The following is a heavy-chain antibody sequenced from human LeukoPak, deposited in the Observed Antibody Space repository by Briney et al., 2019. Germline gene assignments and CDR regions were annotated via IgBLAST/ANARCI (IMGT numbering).Heavy chain of an antibody. Sequence: ASVKVSCKASGGTFSSYAISWVRQAPGQGLEWMGGIIPIFGTANYAQKFQGRVTITADESTSTAYTELSSLRSEDTAVYYCARGREQQLVQELPFDYWGQGTLVTVSS. CDR2: IIPIFGTA. CDR1: GGTFSSYA. V-gene: IGHV1-69*13. J-gene: IGHJ4*02. CDR3: ARGREQQLVQELPFDY. D-gene: IGHD6-13*01.